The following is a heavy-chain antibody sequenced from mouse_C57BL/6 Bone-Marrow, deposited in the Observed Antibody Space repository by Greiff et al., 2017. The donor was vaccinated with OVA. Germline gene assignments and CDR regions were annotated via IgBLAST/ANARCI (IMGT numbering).Heavy chain of an antibody. D-gene: IGHD1-1*01. J-gene: IGHJ1*03. V-gene: IGHV5-17*01. Sequence: DVQLVESGGGLVKPGGSLKLSCAASGFTFSDYGMNWVRQSPEKGLEWVAYISSGSSNIYYADTVKGRFTISRDNAKNTLFLQMTSLRSEDTAMYYCSRADYYGSSSPVWGTGTTVTVSS. CDR2: ISSGSSNI. CDR3: SRADYYGSSSPV. CDR1: GFTFSDYG.